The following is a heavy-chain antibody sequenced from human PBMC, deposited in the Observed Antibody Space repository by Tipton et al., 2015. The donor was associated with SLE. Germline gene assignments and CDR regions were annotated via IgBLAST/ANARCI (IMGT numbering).Heavy chain of an antibody. Sequence: LRLSCTVSGGSISSHYWSWIRRPPGKALEWIAYINYSGSTNYNPSLKSRVTMSVDTSKNQFSLKLSSVTAADTAVYYCARGRYTWSLFDYWGQGMLVTISS. CDR3: ARGRYTWSLFDY. J-gene: IGHJ4*02. CDR1: GGSISSHY. V-gene: IGHV4-59*11. D-gene: IGHD2-2*02. CDR2: INYSGST.